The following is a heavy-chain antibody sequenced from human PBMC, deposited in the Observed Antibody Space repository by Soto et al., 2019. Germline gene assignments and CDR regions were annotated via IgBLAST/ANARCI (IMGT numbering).Heavy chain of an antibody. V-gene: IGHV2-5*02. CDR2: IYWDDDR. CDR3: VHVPGRRQLWFPVYFDS. Sequence: QITLKESGPTLVKPTQTLTLTCTLSGFSLSTSGVGVGWIRQPPGKALEWLALIYWDDDRRYSPSLKSRLTITKDTSKNQVVLTMTNMDPVDTGTYYCVHVPGRRQLWFPVYFDSWGQGTLVTVSS. D-gene: IGHD5-18*01. J-gene: IGHJ4*02. CDR1: GFSLSTSGVG.